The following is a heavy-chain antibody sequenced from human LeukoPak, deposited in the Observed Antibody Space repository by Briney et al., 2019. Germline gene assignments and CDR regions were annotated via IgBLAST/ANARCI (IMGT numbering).Heavy chain of an antibody. CDR3: ATRTPYHYDSSGYRAFDI. CDR2: FDPEDGET. Sequence: ASVKVSCKVSGYSLTASSMHWVRQAPGKGLEWMGGFDPEDGETMYAQKFQGRVTMTEDTSTDTAYMKLNSLRSEDTAVYYCATRTPYHYDSSGYRAFDIWGQGTMVTVSS. J-gene: IGHJ3*02. D-gene: IGHD3-22*01. V-gene: IGHV1-24*01. CDR1: GYSLTASS.